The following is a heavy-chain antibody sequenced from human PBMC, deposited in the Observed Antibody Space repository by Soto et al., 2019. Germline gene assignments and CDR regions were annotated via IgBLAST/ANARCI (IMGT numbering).Heavy chain of an antibody. Sequence: SETLSLTCTVSGGSISSYYWSWIRQPPGKGLEWIGYIYYSGSTNYNPSLKSRVTISVDTSKNQFSLKLSSVTAADTAVYYCARHLYDFWSGSLEYYYYYYMDVWGKGTTVTVSS. CDR2: IYYSGST. V-gene: IGHV4-59*08. CDR3: ARHLYDFWSGSLEYYYYYYMDV. D-gene: IGHD3-3*01. J-gene: IGHJ6*03. CDR1: GGSISSYY.